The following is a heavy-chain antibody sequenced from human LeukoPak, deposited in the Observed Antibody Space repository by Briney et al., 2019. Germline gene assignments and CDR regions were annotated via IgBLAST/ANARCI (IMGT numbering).Heavy chain of an antibody. CDR1: GYRFTSYW. CDR2: IYPGDSDT. J-gene: IGHJ4*02. V-gene: IGHV5-51*01. Sequence: KSGESLEISCQGSGYRFTSYWIGWVRPMPGKGLEWMGIIYPGDSDTRYSPSFQGQVTISADKSISTAYLQWSSLKASDTAMYYCARGLPRGIVGALDYWGQGTLVTVSS. D-gene: IGHD1-26*01. CDR3: ARGLPRGIVGALDY.